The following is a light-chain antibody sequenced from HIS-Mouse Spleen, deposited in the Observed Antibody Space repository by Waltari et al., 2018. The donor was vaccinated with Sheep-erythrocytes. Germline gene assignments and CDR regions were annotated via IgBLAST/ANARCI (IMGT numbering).Light chain of an antibody. V-gene: IGKV3-20*01. CDR2: GAS. CDR1: QSVSSSY. Sequence: EIVLTQSPGTLSFSRGETATLSCRASQSVSSSYLAWYQQNPGQAPRLLIYGASSRATGIPDRFSGSGSGTDFTLTISRLEPEDFAVYYCQQYGSSPWTFGQGTKVEIK. CDR3: QQYGSSPWT. J-gene: IGKJ1*01.